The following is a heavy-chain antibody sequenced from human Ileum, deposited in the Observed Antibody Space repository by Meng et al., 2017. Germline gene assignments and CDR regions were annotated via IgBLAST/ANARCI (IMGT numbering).Heavy chain of an antibody. CDR1: GGSVSSGSYY. J-gene: IGHJ4*02. V-gene: IGHV4-61*01. CDR3: ARAETALDY. D-gene: IGHD5-18*01. Sequence: QVQLPESGPGLVRPSETLSLTCTVSGGSVSSGSYYWNWIRQPPGKGPEWIAYIYYTGSTNYNPSLKSRVIISADTSKNQFSLKLSSVTAADTVVYYCARAETALDYWGQGTLVTVSS. CDR2: IYYTGST.